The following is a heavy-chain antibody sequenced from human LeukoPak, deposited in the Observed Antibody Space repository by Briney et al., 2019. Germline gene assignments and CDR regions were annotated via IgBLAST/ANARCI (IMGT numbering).Heavy chain of an antibody. CDR1: GFTFSSYS. CDR2: ISSSGSYI. Sequence: GGSLRLSCAASGFTFSSYSMNWVRQAPGKGLEWVSSISSSGSYIYYADSVKGRFTISRDNAKNSLYLQVNSLRAEDTAVYYCARVGARAAYFYHMDVWGEGTTVTVSS. D-gene: IGHD1-26*01. CDR3: ARVGARAAYFYHMDV. V-gene: IGHV3-21*06. J-gene: IGHJ6*03.